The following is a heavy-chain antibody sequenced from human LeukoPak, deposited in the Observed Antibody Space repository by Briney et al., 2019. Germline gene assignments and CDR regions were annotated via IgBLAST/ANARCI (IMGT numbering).Heavy chain of an antibody. Sequence: ASVKVSCKASGYTFTGYYMHWVRQAPGQGLEWMGWINPNSGGTNYAQKFQGRVTMTRDTSISTAYMELSRLRSDDTAVYYCARLREVPAAPFDYWGQGTLVTVSS. CDR2: INPNSGGT. J-gene: IGHJ4*02. V-gene: IGHV1-2*02. CDR3: ARLREVPAAPFDY. CDR1: GYTFTGYY. D-gene: IGHD2-2*01.